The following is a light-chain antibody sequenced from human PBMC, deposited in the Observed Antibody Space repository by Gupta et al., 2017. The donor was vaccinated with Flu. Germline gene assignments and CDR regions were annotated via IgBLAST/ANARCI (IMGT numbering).Light chain of an antibody. V-gene: IGLV3-1*01. CDR3: QAWDSSTVV. CDR1: KLGDKY. J-gene: IGLJ2*01. Sequence: SPGQTASITCSGDKLGDKYACWYQQKPGQSPVLVIYQDTKRPSGIPERFSGSNSGSTATLTISGTQAMDEADYYCQAWDSSTVVFGGGTKLTVL. CDR2: QDT.